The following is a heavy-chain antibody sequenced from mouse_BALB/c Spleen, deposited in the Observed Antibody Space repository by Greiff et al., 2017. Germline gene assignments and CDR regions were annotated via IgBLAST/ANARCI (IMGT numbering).Heavy chain of an antibody. CDR1: GYTFTSYW. J-gene: IGHJ3*01. CDR2: INPSNGRT. Sequence: QVQLQQPGAELVKPGASVKLSCKASGYTFTSYWMHWVKQRPGQGLEWIGEINPSNGRTNYNEKFKSKATLTVDKSSSTAYMQLSSLTSEDSAVYYCARLVLRRAFAYWGQGTLVTVSA. D-gene: IGHD1-1*01. V-gene: IGHV1S81*02. CDR3: ARLVLRRAFAY.